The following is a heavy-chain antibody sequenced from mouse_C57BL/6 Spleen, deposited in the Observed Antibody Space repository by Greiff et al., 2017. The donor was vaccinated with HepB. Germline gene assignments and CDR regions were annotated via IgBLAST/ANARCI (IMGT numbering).Heavy chain of an antibody. CDR2: IDPANGNT. J-gene: IGHJ4*01. D-gene: IGHD2-2*01. CDR1: GFNIKNTH. Sequence: VQLQQSVAELVRPGASVKLSCTASGFNIKNTHMHWVKQRPEQGLEWIGRIDPANGNTKYAPKFQGKATITADTSSNTAYLQLSSLTSEDTAIYYCARIGYYYAMDYWGQGTSVTVSS. CDR3: ARIGYYYAMDY. V-gene: IGHV14-3*01.